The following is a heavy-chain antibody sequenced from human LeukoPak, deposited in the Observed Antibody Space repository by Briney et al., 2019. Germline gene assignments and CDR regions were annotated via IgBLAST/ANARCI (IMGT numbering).Heavy chain of an antibody. CDR3: ARAGHYYGSGSYYNVEAFDI. Sequence: PSQTLSLTCTVSGGSINSGSYYWSWIRQPAGKGLEWIGRIYTSGSTNYNPSLKSRVTISVDTSKNQFSLKLSSVTAADTAVYYCARAGHYYGSGSYYNVEAFDIWGQGTMVTVSS. D-gene: IGHD3-10*01. J-gene: IGHJ3*02. CDR2: IYTSGST. V-gene: IGHV4-61*02. CDR1: GGSINSGSYY.